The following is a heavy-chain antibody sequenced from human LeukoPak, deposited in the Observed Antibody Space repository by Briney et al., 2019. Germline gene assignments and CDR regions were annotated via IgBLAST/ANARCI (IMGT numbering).Heavy chain of an antibody. D-gene: IGHD3-10*01. J-gene: IGHJ4*02. V-gene: IGHV1-69*04. CDR1: GGTFSSYS. CDR3: ATDYYGSGSYYKGRYYFDS. CDR2: IIPILGIA. Sequence: SVNVSCKASGGTFSSYSISWVRQAPGQGREWMGRIIPILGIANYAQKFQGRVTITADKSTSTAYMEMSRVSSEDTALYYCATDYYGSGSYYKGRYYFDSWGQGTLVTVSS.